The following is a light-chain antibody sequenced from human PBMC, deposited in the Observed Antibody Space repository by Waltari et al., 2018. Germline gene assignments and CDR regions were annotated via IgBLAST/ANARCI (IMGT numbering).Light chain of an antibody. J-gene: IGKJ3*01. CDR3: QHYLNLPVA. V-gene: IGKV3-20*01. CDR1: QSIRSQ. Sequence: EIVLTQFPGTLSLSPGERVILSCRASQSIRSQLAWYQQKPGKAPRLLIYGTSNRATGIPDRFSGSGSGTDFSLTISRLDPEDCAVYYCQHYLNLPVAFGPGTKVEIK. CDR2: GTS.